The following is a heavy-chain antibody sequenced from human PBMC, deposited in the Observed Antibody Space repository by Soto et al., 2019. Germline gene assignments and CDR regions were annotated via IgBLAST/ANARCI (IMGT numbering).Heavy chain of an antibody. Sequence: GASMKVSCKASGYTFSSYGISWVRQAPGQGLERMGWISGYSGHTYYAQKFQGRVTMTTDTSTNTVYMELRSLRSDDTAVYYCAREWDNKSEHSSGWYDDFWGQGTLVTVSS. D-gene: IGHD6-19*01. V-gene: IGHV1-18*01. CDR3: AREWDNKSEHSSGWYDDF. J-gene: IGHJ4*02. CDR1: GYTFSSYG. CDR2: ISGYSGHT.